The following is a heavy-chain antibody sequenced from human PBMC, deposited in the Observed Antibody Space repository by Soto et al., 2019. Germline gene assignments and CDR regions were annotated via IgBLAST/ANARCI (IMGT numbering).Heavy chain of an antibody. Sequence: SETLSLTCAVYGGSISGYYWSWIRQPPGKGLEWIGEINHSGSTNYNPSLKSRVTISVDTSKNQFSLKLSSVTAADTAVYYCARGRAGYDHYYYYYGMDVWRQGTTVPVSS. V-gene: IGHV4-34*01. CDR2: INHSGST. CDR3: ARGRAGYDHYYYYYGMDV. D-gene: IGHD5-12*01. J-gene: IGHJ6*02. CDR1: GGSISGYY.